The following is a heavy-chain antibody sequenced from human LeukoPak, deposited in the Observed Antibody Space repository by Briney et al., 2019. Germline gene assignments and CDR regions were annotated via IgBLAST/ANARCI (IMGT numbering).Heavy chain of an antibody. CDR1: GVSISSYY. CDR3: ARVGGVRSVDY. V-gene: IGHV4-34*01. D-gene: IGHD2-8*01. CDR2: INHSGST. Sequence: SETLSLTCNVSGVSISSYYWSWIRQPPGKGLEWIGEINHSGSTNYNPSLKSRVTISVDTSKNQFSLKLSSVTAADTAVYYCARVGGVRSVDYWGQGTLVTVSS. J-gene: IGHJ4*02.